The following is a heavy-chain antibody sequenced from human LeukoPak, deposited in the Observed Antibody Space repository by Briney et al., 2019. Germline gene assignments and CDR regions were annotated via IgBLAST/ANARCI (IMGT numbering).Heavy chain of an antibody. CDR2: INPSGGST. D-gene: IGHD3-10*01. J-gene: IGHJ5*02. CDR3: ARDTSGGLRRHYNWFDP. Sequence: ASVKVSCKASGYTFTSYYMHWVRQAPAQGLEWMGIINPSGGSTSYAQKFQGRGTMTRDMSTSTVYMELSSLRSEDTAVYYCARDTSGGLRRHYNWFDPWGQGTLVTVSS. CDR1: GYTFTSYY. V-gene: IGHV1-46*01.